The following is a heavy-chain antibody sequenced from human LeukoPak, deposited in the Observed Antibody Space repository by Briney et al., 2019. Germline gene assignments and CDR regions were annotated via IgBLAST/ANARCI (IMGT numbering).Heavy chain of an antibody. J-gene: IGHJ4*03. D-gene: IGHD4-17*01. V-gene: IGHV3-30*18. CDR3: VKVYPTLTTSSVLGS. CDR2: ISYNGDNQ. CDR1: GFIFSNYA. Sequence: GGSLRLSCAASGFIFSNYAIHWVRQAPRKGLEWVTAISYNGDNQHYADPVKGRFTISRDNSKNTVYLQIDALRTEDSAVYYCVKVYPTLTTSSVLGSWGQGTLVTVSS.